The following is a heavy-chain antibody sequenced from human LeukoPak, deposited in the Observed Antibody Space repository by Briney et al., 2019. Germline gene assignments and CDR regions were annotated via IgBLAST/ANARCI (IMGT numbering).Heavy chain of an antibody. CDR3: ARSARLMKGVVEVTALDD. D-gene: IGHD3-3*01. V-gene: IGHV3-66*01. Sequence: GGSLRLSCAASGFSVSSDYMSWVRQAPGKGLEWVSVIYNTGGTYYADSVKGRFTISRDNSKNMVYLQMNSLRAEDTAVYYCARSARLMKGVVEVTALDDWGQGTLVTVSS. CDR1: GFSVSSDY. CDR2: IYNTGGT. J-gene: IGHJ4*02.